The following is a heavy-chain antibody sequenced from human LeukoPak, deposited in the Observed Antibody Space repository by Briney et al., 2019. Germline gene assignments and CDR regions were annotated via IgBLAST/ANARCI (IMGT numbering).Heavy chain of an antibody. Sequence: ASVKVSCKVSGYTLTELSMHWVRQAPGKGLEWMGGFDPEDGETIYAQKFQGRVTMTEDTSTDTAYMELSSLRSEDTAVYYCATDLISGGYSSSHAFDIWGQGTMVTVSS. CDR1: GYTLTELS. CDR3: ATDLISGGYSSSHAFDI. D-gene: IGHD6-6*01. J-gene: IGHJ3*02. CDR2: FDPEDGET. V-gene: IGHV1-24*01.